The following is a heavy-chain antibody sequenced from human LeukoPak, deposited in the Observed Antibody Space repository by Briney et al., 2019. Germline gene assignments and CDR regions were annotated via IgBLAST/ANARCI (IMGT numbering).Heavy chain of an antibody. Sequence: SETLSLTCLVSGCSMKRSYWTWIRQAPGKGLEWIGNIDDSGNTNCSPSLKSRLTISLAPSKNKFCLRVTSVTAADRALYFCARDSSPAALPYMDAWGKGTTVTVSS. CDR3: ARDSSPAALPYMDA. V-gene: IGHV4-59*01. J-gene: IGHJ6*03. CDR2: IDDSGNT. CDR1: GCSMKRSY. D-gene: IGHD2-2*01.